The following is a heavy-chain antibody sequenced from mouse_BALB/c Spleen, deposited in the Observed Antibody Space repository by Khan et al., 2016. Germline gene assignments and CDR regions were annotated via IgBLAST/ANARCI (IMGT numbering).Heavy chain of an antibody. CDR2: IWADGRT. CDR1: GFSLTGYG. Sequence: QIQLVQSGPGLVAPSQSLSITRTVSGFSLTGYGVNWVRQPPGKGLEWLGKIWADGRTDYNSALKSRVSISKDNSKSQVVLKMNSLQTDDTANYYCSSDYDGFAYWGQGTLVIVSA. D-gene: IGHD2-12*01. CDR3: SSDYDGFAY. J-gene: IGHJ3*01. V-gene: IGHV2-6-7*01.